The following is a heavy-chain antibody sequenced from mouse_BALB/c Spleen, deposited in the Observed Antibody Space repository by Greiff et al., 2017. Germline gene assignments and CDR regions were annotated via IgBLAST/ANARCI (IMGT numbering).Heavy chain of an antibody. CDR3: ARGRDSSDGYYVWYCDV. CDR1: GFTFSSYA. CDR2: ISSGGST. J-gene: IGHJ1*01. D-gene: IGHD2-3*01. Sequence: EVKLVESGGGLVKPGGSLKLSCAASGFTFSSYAMSWVRQTPEKRLEWVASISSGGSTYYPDSVKGRFTISRDNARNILYLQMSSLRSEDTAMYYCARGRDSSDGYYVWYCDVGGAGTTITVSS. V-gene: IGHV5-6-5*01.